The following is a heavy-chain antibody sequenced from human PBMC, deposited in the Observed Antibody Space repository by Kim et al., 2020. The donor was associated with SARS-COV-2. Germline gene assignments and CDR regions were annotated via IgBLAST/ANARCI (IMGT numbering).Heavy chain of an antibody. V-gene: IGHV3-11*03. Sequence: SVKGRFHISRDNAKNSLYLQMNSLRAEDTAVYYCARKTVRYFDWLLFIDYWGQGTLVTVSS. D-gene: IGHD3-9*01. CDR3: ARKTVRYFDWLLFIDY. J-gene: IGHJ4*02.